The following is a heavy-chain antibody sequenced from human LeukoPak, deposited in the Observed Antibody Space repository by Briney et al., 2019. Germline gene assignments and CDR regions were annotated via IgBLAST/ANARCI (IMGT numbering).Heavy chain of an antibody. J-gene: IGHJ6*03. D-gene: IGHD6-19*01. V-gene: IGHV1-2*02. CDR2: INPNSGGT. CDR3: ARDGTKWLVLNYYYYYMDV. CDR1: GYTFTGYY. Sequence: GASVKVSCKASGYTFTGYYMHWVRQAPGQGLEWMGWINPNSGGTNYAQKFQGRVTMTRDTSISTAYMELSRLRSDDTAVYYCARDGTKWLVLNYYYYYMDVWGKGTTVTVSS.